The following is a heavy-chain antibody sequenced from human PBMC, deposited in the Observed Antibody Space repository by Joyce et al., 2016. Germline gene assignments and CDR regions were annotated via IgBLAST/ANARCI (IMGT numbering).Heavy chain of an antibody. J-gene: IGHJ6*02. CDR1: GGTFSSYN. D-gene: IGHD3-10*01. CDR2: IMPIVGTA. V-gene: IGHV1-69*01. CDR3: ARVVSGSYYFVMDV. Sequence: QVQLLQSGAEVKKPGSSVNVSCKASGGTFSSYNISWVQQAPGQGLEWMGGIMPIVGTANIAQKFQGRLTITADESSSTAYMELSSLRSEDTAVYYCARVVSGSYYFVMDVWGQGTTVTVSS.